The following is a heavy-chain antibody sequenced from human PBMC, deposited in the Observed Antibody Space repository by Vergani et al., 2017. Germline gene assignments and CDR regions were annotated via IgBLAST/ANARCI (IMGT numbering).Heavy chain of an antibody. CDR1: GFTFSSYS. D-gene: IGHD3-10*01. J-gene: IGHJ6*02. CDR2: ISSSSSYI. CDR3: APGEFYYYYGMDV. V-gene: IGHV3-21*01. Sequence: EVQLVESGGGLVKPGGSLRLSCAASGFTFSSYSMNWVRQAPGKGLEWVSSISSSSSYIYYADSVKGRFTISRDNAKNSLYLQMNSLRAEDTAVYYCAPGEFYYYYGMDVWGQGTTVTVSS.